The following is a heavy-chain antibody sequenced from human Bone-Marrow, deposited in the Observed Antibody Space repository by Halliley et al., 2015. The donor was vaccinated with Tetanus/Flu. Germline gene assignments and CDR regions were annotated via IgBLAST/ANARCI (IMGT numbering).Heavy chain of an antibody. CDR3: VKSYGGDSYWYLDV. D-gene: IGHD2-21*02. J-gene: IGHJ2*01. Sequence: SLRLSCAASGFIFSSYGMHWVRQAPGKGLEWVALIWYDGINKYYVDSVKGRFTISRDNSKNTLYLQMNSLRDEDTAMYYCVKSYGGDSYWYLDVWGRGPLVTVSS. CDR1: GFIFSSYG. V-gene: IGHV3-30*02. CDR2: IWYDGINK.